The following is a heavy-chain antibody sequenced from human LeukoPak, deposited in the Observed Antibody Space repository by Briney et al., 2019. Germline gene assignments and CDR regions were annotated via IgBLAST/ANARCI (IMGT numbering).Heavy chain of an antibody. Sequence: SVTVSFKSSGGTFSSYAISWVRQAPGQGLEWMGGIIPIFGTANHAQKFQGRVTITADESTSTAYMELSSLRSEDTAVYYCARDTYYYDSSGYYFDWGQGTLVTVSS. J-gene: IGHJ4*02. V-gene: IGHV1-69*13. CDR3: ARDTYYYDSSGYYFD. CDR1: GGTFSSYA. D-gene: IGHD3-22*01. CDR2: IIPIFGTA.